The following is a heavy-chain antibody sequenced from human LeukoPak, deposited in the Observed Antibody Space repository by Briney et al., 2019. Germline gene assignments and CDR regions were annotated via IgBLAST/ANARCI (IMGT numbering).Heavy chain of an antibody. CDR3: ARDKLGSGYSGDFDY. Sequence: AGGSLRLSCAASGFSVSSNYMNWVRQAPGKGLEWVSAIYTGGSTYYADSVKGRFTISRDNFKNTLYLQMNSLRAEDTAVYYCARDKLGSGYSGDFDYWGQGTLVTVSS. CDR1: GFSVSSNY. J-gene: IGHJ4*02. D-gene: IGHD6-19*01. CDR2: IYTGGST. V-gene: IGHV3-66*02.